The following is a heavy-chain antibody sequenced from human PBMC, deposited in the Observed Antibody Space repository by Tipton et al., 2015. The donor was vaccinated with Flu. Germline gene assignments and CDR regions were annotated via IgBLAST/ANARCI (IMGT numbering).Heavy chain of an antibody. J-gene: IGHJ4*02. CDR2: VSYSGNT. D-gene: IGHD3-10*02. V-gene: IGHV4-59*04. Sequence: TLSLTCTVSGGSINSYYWSWIRQPPGKGLEWIGSVSYSGNTYYNSSLKSRVAMSVDTSKNQLSLKLSSVTAADTAMFYCARLSFYDVDLKNFYFDYWGQGTLVTVSS. CDR3: ARLSFYDVDLKNFYFDY. CDR1: GGSINSYY.